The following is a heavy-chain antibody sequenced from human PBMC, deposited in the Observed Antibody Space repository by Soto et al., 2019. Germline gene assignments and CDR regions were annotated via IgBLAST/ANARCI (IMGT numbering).Heavy chain of an antibody. CDR1: GGSISSYY. D-gene: IGHD5-18*01. Sequence: SETLSLTCTVSGGSISSYYWSWIRQPPGKGLEWIGYIYYSGSTNYNPSLKSRVTISVETSKNQFSLKLSSVPAADTAVYYCARGLQYSYGYVSWFDPWGQGTLVPVSS. V-gene: IGHV4-59*01. J-gene: IGHJ5*02. CDR2: IYYSGST. CDR3: ARGLQYSYGYVSWFDP.